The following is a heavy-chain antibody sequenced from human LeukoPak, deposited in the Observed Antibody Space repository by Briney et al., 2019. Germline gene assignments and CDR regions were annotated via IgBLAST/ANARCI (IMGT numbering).Heavy chain of an antibody. CDR1: GGSMSSYY. V-gene: IGHV4-4*07. CDR2: MYTDGST. J-gene: IGHJ4*02. Sequence: SETLSLSCIVSGGSMSSYYWSWIRQPAGKGLEWIGRMYTDGSTNYNPFLNSRVTMSVDTSKKHFSLRLNSVTAADTAVYYCATYDQKLAFDNWGQGTLVTVSS. CDR3: ATYDQKLAFDN. D-gene: IGHD6-13*01.